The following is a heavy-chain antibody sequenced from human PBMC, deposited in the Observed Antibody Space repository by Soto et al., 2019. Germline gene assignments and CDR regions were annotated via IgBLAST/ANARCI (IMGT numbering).Heavy chain of an antibody. CDR1: GGSISSSYW. CDR2: IYHSGST. V-gene: IGHV4-4*02. J-gene: IGHJ4*02. Sequence: QVQLQESGPGLVKPSGTLSLTCAVSGGSISSSYWWSWVRQPPGKGLEWRGEIYHSGSTNYTPSLKSRLPISLDKSKNQFSLNLSSVTAADTALYYCARGGHYRFDYWGQGTLVTVSS. CDR3: ARGGHYRFDY. D-gene: IGHD4-17*01.